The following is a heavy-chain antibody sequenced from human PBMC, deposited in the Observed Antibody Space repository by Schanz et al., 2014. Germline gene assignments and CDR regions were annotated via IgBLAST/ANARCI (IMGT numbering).Heavy chain of an antibody. CDR2: IKSDGSST. CDR1: GFAFSSYG. Sequence: EVQLLESGGGLVQPGGSLRLSCLASGFAFSSYGMNWLRQAPGKGLEWVSRIKSDGSSTSYADSVKGRFTISRDNAKNTLYLQMNSLRAEDTAVYYCARPALWFGDNCFAPWGQGTLVTVSS. CDR3: ARPALWFGDNCFAP. V-gene: IGHV3-74*02. J-gene: IGHJ5*02. D-gene: IGHD3-10*01.